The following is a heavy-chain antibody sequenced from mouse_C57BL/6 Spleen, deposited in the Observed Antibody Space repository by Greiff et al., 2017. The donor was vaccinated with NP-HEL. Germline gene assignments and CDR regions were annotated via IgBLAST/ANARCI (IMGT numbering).Heavy chain of an antibody. CDR1: GFTFSDFY. J-gene: IGHJ1*03. D-gene: IGHD1-1*01. V-gene: IGHV7-1*01. Sequence: EVKLMESGGGLVQSGRSLRLSCATSGFTFSDFYMEWVRQAPGKGLEWIAASRNKANDYTTEYSASVKGRFIVSRDTSQSILYLQMNALRAEDTAIYYCASGSSYGYFDVWGTGTTVTVSS. CDR2: SRNKANDYTT. CDR3: ASGSSYGYFDV.